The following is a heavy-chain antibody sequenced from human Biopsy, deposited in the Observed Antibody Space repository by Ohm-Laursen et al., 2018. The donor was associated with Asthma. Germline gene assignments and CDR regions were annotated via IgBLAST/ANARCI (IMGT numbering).Heavy chain of an antibody. CDR2: IIPIVGTT. V-gene: IGHV1-69*13. CDR3: ARTYYDFLTGQVNDAFAI. D-gene: IGHD3-9*01. CDR1: GGTFSSDA. J-gene: IGHJ3*02. Sequence: VKVSCKSSGGTFSSDAIGWVRQAPGRGLEWMGGIIPIVGTTAYAQKFQGRVTITADEATSTAYMDLSSLRSEDTAVYYCARTYYDFLTGQVNDAFAIWGQGTMVTVSS.